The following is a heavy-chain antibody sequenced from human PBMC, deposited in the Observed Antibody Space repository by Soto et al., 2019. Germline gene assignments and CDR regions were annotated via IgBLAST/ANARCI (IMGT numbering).Heavy chain of an antibody. Sequence: QVQLVQSGAEVRRPGSSLKVSSKASEGTLSTIATTWVRQPPGLGLGWLGRIVPIFGTTDNAQKFQGRVTITADESTGTVYMEMTSLRSEDTAMYYCATDTSMFRGRVADTPWLETWGQGTLVTVSS. CDR3: ATDTSMFRGRVADTPWLET. CDR2: IVPIFGTT. D-gene: IGHD3-10*01. J-gene: IGHJ5*02. V-gene: IGHV1-69*18. CDR1: EGTLSTIA.